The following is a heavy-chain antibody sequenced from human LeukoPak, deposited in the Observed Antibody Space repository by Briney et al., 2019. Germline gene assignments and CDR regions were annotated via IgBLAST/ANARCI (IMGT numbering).Heavy chain of an antibody. Sequence: SETPSLTCTVSGGSISSGDYYWSWIRQPRGKGLEWIGYIYYSGSTYYNPSLKSRVTISVDTSKNQFSLKLSSVTAADTAVYYCASMVRGVILDYWGQGTLVTVSS. CDR1: GGSISSGDYY. D-gene: IGHD3-10*01. CDR2: IYYSGST. J-gene: IGHJ4*02. CDR3: ASMVRGVILDY. V-gene: IGHV4-30-4*01.